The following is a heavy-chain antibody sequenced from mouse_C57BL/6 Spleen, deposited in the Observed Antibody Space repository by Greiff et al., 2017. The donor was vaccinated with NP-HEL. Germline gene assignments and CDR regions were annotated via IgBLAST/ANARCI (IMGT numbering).Heavy chain of an antibody. V-gene: IGHV1-69*01. CDR1: GYTFTSYW. J-gene: IGHJ2*01. CDR3: ARRGDYDSFYYFDY. D-gene: IGHD2-4*01. CDR2: IDPSDSYT. Sequence: VQLQQSGAELVMPGASVKLSCKASGYTFTSYWMHWVKQRPGQGLEWIGEIDPSDSYTNYNQKFKGKSTLTVDKSSSTAYMQLSSLTSEDSAVYYCARRGDYDSFYYFDYWGQGTTLTVSS.